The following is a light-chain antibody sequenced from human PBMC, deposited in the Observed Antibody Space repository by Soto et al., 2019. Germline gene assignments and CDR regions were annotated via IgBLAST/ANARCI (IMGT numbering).Light chain of an antibody. CDR3: QQVNSNPFT. CDR2: AAS. V-gene: IGKV1-9*01. J-gene: IGKJ4*01. CDR1: QDISSS. Sequence: DIQLTQSPSFLSASVGDRVTITCRASQDISSSLAWYQQKPGKSPKLLIYAASTLQSGVPSRFSGSGSGTEVSLTIGSLQPEDFATFFCQQVNSNPFTFGGGTKVEIK.